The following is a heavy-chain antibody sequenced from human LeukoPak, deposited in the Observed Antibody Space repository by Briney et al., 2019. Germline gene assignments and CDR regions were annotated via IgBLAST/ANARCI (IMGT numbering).Heavy chain of an antibody. CDR2: NSAYNGNT. Sequence: ASVKVSCKASGYTFTSYGISWVRQAPGQGLEWMGWNSAYNGNTNYAQKLQGRVTMTTDTSTSTAYMELRSLRSDDTAVYYCAVTKSYDGRDYWGQGTLVTVSS. CDR1: GYTFTSYG. CDR3: AVTKSYDGRDY. J-gene: IGHJ4*02. V-gene: IGHV1-18*01. D-gene: IGHD5-12*01.